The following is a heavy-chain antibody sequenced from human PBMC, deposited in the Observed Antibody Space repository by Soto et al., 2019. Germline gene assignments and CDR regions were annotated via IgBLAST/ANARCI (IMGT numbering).Heavy chain of an antibody. CDR1: GFTFSHYG. J-gene: IGHJ6*02. Sequence: QVQLVESGGGMVQPGRSLRLSCAASGFTFSHYGMHWVRQAPGKGLEWVAGISYDGSDKYYADSVKGRFSISRDNSKNTLYLQMNSLRAEDTAVYYCAKVTGYCSSSSCRRDYYYYYGMDVWCQGTTVTVSS. D-gene: IGHD2-2*01. CDR2: ISYDGSDK. CDR3: AKVTGYCSSSSCRRDYYYYYGMDV. V-gene: IGHV3-30*18.